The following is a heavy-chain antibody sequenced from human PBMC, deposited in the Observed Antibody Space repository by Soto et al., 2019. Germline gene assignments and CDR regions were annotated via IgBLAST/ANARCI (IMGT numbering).Heavy chain of an antibody. CDR3: ARGQMITFGGVIVMDAFDI. CDR1: GFTFSSYD. J-gene: IGHJ3*02. V-gene: IGHV3-13*01. CDR2: IGTAGDT. D-gene: IGHD3-16*02. Sequence: GGSLRLSCAASGFTFSSYDMHWVRQATGKGLEWVSAIGTAGDTYYPGSVKGRFTISRENAKNSLYLQMNSLRAGDTAVYYCARGQMITFGGVIVMDAFDIWGQGTMVTVSS.